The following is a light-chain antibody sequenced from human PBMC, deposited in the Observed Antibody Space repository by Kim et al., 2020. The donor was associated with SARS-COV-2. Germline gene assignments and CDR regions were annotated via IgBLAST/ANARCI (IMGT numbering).Light chain of an antibody. CDR1: SANIGNNY. V-gene: IGLV1-51*01. J-gene: IGLJ2*01. CDR3: GTWDSSLSAVV. Sequence: GQKVTISCSGSSANIGNNYVSWYQQIPGTAPKRLIYDNNKRPSGIPDRFSGSKSGTSATLGITGLQAGDEADYYCGTWDSSLSAVVFGGGTQLTVL. CDR2: DNN.